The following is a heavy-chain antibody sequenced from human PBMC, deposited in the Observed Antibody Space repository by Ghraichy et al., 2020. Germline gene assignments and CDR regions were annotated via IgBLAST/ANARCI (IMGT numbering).Heavy chain of an antibody. CDR3: ARRSTREAGTAAALDP. Sequence: SETLSLTCTVSGGSISSSSYYWGWIRQPPGKGLEWIGSIYYSGSTYYNPSLKSRVTISVDTSKNQFSLKLSSVTAAHTAVYYCARRSTREAGTAAALDPWGQGTLVTVSS. V-gene: IGHV4-39*01. D-gene: IGHD6-13*01. CDR2: IYYSGST. J-gene: IGHJ5*02. CDR1: GGSISSSSYY.